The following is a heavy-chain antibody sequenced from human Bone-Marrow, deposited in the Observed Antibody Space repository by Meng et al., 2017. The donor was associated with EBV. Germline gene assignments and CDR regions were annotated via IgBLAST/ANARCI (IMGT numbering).Heavy chain of an antibody. J-gene: IGHJ4*02. Sequence: VQLVESGGALVQPGGSLRLYCAASGFSFSSYWMHWVRQAPGKGPVWVSRLNEHGTITTYADSVKGRFTISRDNAKNTLYLQMNSLRVEDTAVYYCSRDLVGSDDYWGQGTLVTVSS. CDR1: GFSFSSYW. V-gene: IGHV3-74*01. CDR2: LNEHGTIT. CDR3: SRDLVGSDDY.